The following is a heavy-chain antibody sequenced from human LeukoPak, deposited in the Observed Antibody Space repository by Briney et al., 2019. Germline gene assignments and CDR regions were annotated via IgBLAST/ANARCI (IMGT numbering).Heavy chain of an antibody. Sequence: SETLSLTCTVSGGSISSGSYYWSWIRQPAGKGLEWIGRIYTSGSTHYNPSLKRRVTISVDTSKNQFSLNVSSVTAADTAVYYCARDGVVVPAAGYYYYYMDVWGKGTTVTVSS. CDR1: GGSISSGSYY. CDR2: IYTSGST. J-gene: IGHJ6*03. D-gene: IGHD2-2*01. CDR3: ARDGVVVPAAGYYYYYMDV. V-gene: IGHV4-61*02.